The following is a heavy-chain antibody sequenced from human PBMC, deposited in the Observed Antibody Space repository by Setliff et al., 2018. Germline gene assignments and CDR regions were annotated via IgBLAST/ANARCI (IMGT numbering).Heavy chain of an antibody. D-gene: IGHD3-22*01. J-gene: IGHJ6*03. CDR2: FYTSGST. CDR3: ARAGYYYDSSGQYRVYYYYMDV. V-gene: IGHV4-61*09. CDR1: GGSISSGSYY. Sequence: PSETLSLTCTVSGGSISSGSYYWTWIRQPAGKGLEWIGHFYTSGSTNYSPSLKSRVTISIDTSKNQFSLKLSSVTAADTAVYYCARAGYYYDSSGQYRVYYYYMDVWGKGTTVTVSS.